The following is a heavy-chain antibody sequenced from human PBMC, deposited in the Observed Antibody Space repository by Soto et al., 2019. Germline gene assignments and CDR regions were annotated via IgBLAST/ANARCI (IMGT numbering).Heavy chain of an antibody. J-gene: IGHJ4*02. CDR2: IKQDGSEK. CDR1: GFTFSSYW. V-gene: IGHV3-7*01. D-gene: IGHD2-2*01. Sequence: AGGSLRLSCAASGFTFSSYWMRWVRQAPGKGLEWVANIKQDGSEKYYEDSVKGRFTISRDNAKNSLYLQMNSLRAEDTAVYYCARDASEVVPAAVPGDYWGQGTLVTVSS. CDR3: ARDASEVVPAAVPGDY.